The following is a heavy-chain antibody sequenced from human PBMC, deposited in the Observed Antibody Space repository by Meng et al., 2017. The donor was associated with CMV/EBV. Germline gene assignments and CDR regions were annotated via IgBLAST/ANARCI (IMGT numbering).Heavy chain of an antibody. CDR3: ARDGAAAGTLGYYYYYGMDV. J-gene: IGHJ6*02. V-gene: IGHV3-21*01. Sequence: GESLKISCAASGFTFSSYSMNWVRQAPGKGLEWVSSISSSSSYIYYADSVKGRFTISRDNAKNSLYLQMNSLRAEDTAVYYCARDGAAAGTLGYYYYYGMDVWGQGTTVTVSS. D-gene: IGHD6-13*01. CDR2: ISSSSSYI. CDR1: GFTFSSYS.